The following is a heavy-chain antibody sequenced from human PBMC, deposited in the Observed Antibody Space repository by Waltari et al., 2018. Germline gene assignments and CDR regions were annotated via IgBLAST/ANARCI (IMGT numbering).Heavy chain of an antibody. CDR3: AKGGSSSLPLNWYFDL. J-gene: IGHJ2*01. V-gene: IGHV3-9*03. Sequence: EVQLVESGGGLVQPGGSLRLSCAASGFTFSSYWMSWVRQAPGKGLEWVSGISWNSGSIGYADSVKGRFTISRDNAKNSLYLQMNSLRAEDMALYYCAKGGSSSLPLNWYFDLWGRGTLVTVSS. CDR1: GFTFSSYW. D-gene: IGHD6-13*01. CDR2: ISWNSGSI.